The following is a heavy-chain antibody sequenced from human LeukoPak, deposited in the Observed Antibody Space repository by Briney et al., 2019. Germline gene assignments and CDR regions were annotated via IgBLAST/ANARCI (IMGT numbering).Heavy chain of an antibody. CDR1: GFPFSSYA. Sequence: GGSLRLSCAASGFPFSSYAMTWVRQVPGKGLEWVSGISGSGGSTYHADSVKGRFTISRDNSKNTLYLQMNSLRAEDTAVYYCAKDVSSRSYSRFDYWGQGTLVTVSS. J-gene: IGHJ4*02. CDR2: ISGSGGST. CDR3: AKDVSSRSYSRFDY. V-gene: IGHV3-23*01. D-gene: IGHD3-22*01.